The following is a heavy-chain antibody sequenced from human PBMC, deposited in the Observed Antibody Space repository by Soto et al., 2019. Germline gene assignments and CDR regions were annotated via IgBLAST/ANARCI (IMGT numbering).Heavy chain of an antibody. CDR2: INPNSGGT. D-gene: IGHD3-9*01. J-gene: IGHJ3*02. Sequence: XSVQVSCSASGYTFTCYYMHLVRQAPGQGLEWMGWINPNSGGTNYAQKFQGWVTMTRDTSISTAYMELSRLRSDDTAVYYCARAITILGDAFDIWAQGTMVTVSS. V-gene: IGHV1-2*04. CDR3: ARAITILGDAFDI. CDR1: GYTFTCYY.